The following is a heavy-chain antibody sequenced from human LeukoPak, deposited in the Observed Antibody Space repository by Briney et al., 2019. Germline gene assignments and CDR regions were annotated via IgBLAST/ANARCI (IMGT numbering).Heavy chain of an antibody. D-gene: IGHD3-22*01. CDR1: GGSFSGYY. CDR3: ARLPYHYDSSGTT. V-gene: IGHV4-34*01. Sequence: SETLSLTCAVYGGSFSGYYWSWIRQPPGKGLEWIGEINHSGSTNYNPSLKSRVTISVDTSKNQFSLKLSSVTAADTAVYYCARLPYHYDSSGTTWGQGTLVTVSS. CDR2: INHSGST. J-gene: IGHJ5*02.